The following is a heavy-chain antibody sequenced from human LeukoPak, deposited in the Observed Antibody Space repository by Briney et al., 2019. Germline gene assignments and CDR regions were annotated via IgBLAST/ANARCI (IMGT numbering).Heavy chain of an antibody. J-gene: IGHJ4*02. D-gene: IGHD4-17*01. CDR1: GGSISSSSYY. V-gene: IGHV4-39*01. Sequence: SETLSLTCTVSGGSISSSSYYWSWIRQSPEKGLEWIGEVNHSGYTNYNPSLKSRVTISVDTSKNQFSLKLNSVTAADTAVYYCARQLYGSDYWGQGTLVTVSS. CDR3: ARQLYGSDY. CDR2: VNHSGYT.